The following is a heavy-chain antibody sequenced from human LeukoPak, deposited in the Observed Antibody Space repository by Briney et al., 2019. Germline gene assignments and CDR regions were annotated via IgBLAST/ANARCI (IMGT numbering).Heavy chain of an antibody. CDR3: AKANYSGSYYFDS. CDR1: GFTFSRSA. CDR2: FSASGGTT. V-gene: IGHV3-23*01. Sequence: PGGSLRLSCAASGFTFSRSAMNWVRQAPGKGLEWVSSFSASGGTTYYADSVKGRFTISRDNSKNTLSVQMNSPRAEDTAVYYCAKANYSGSYYFDSWGQGTLVTVSS. D-gene: IGHD1-26*01. J-gene: IGHJ4*02.